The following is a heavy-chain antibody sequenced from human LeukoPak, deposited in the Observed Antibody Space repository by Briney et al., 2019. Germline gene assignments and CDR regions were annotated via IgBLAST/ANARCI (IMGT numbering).Heavy chain of an antibody. Sequence: SETLSLTCTVSGGSISNSNYYWGWIRQPPGKGLEWIGRIFTSGTTNYNPSLKSRVTMSVDTSKNQFSLKLTSVTAADTAFYYCARGRYGSGSYFFDYWGQGTLVTVSS. CDR1: GGSISNSNYY. CDR3: ARGRYGSGSYFFDY. J-gene: IGHJ4*02. CDR2: IFTSGTT. D-gene: IGHD3-10*01. V-gene: IGHV4-39*07.